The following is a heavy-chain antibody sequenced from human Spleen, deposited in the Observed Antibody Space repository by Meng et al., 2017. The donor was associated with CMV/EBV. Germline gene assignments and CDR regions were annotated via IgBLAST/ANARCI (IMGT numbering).Heavy chain of an antibody. Sequence: GGSLRLSCAAPGFTVSTNYMNWVRQAPGKGLEWVSVIYSGGSIYYADSVKGRFTISRDNSKNTLYLQMNSLRAEDTAVYYCARELNYDFWSGYGTYNYYYAMDVWGQGTTVTVSS. CDR1: GFTVSTNY. V-gene: IGHV3-66*02. CDR3: ARELNYDFWSGYGTYNYYYAMDV. D-gene: IGHD3-3*01. CDR2: IYSGGSI. J-gene: IGHJ6*02.